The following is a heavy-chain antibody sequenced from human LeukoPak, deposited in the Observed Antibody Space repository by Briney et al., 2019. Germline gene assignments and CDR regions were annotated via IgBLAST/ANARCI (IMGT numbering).Heavy chain of an antibody. CDR1: GYSFTSYC. Sequence: GESLRISCKASGYSFTSYCISGVRQIPGKGLEWMGRINLIDSYTNYSPSFQGHATISADKSISTAYLQWSSLKASDTAMYSCARHNSSGWFDAFDIWGQGTMVTVSS. D-gene: IGHD6-19*01. V-gene: IGHV5-10-1*01. CDR3: ARHNSSGWFDAFDI. J-gene: IGHJ3*02. CDR2: INLIDSYT.